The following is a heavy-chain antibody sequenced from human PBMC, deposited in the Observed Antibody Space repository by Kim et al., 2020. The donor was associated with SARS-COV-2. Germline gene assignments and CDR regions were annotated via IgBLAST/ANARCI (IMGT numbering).Heavy chain of an antibody. Sequence: GGSLRLSCSASGLTFSNSAMHWVRQAPGKGLEYVSAISSDGDTTYYADSVKGRFTISRDNSKNTLYLQMSSLRAEDTAVYYCSQWPLHWGQGTLVTVSS. D-gene: IGHD6-19*01. V-gene: IGHV3-64D*06. CDR3: SQWPLH. CDR2: ISSDGDTT. CDR1: GLTFSNSA. J-gene: IGHJ4*02.